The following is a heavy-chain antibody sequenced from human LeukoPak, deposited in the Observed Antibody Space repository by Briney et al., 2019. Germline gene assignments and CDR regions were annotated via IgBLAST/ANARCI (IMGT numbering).Heavy chain of an antibody. CDR1: GFTFSSYA. CDR3: AKARSYSGSYYVDY. J-gene: IGHJ4*02. CDR2: ISYDGSNK. D-gene: IGHD1-26*01. V-gene: IGHV3-30*04. Sequence: GGSLRLSCAASGFTFSSYAMHWVRQAPGKGLEWVAVISYDGSNKYYADSVKGRFTISRDNSKNTLYLQMNSLRAEDTAVYYCAKARSYSGSYYVDYWGQGTLVTVSS.